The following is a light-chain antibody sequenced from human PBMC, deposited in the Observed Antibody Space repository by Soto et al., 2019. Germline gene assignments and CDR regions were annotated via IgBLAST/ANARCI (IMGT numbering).Light chain of an antibody. CDR1: QSISTW. CDR3: QQYDSYSRT. Sequence: DIQMTQYPSTLSASVGDRVTITCRASQSISTWLAWYQHKPGRAPRLLICDASSLESGVPSRFSGSGSGTEVTLTISGLQPDDFGTYYCQQYDSYSRTFGQGTKGEIK. J-gene: IGKJ1*01. CDR2: DAS. V-gene: IGKV1-5*01.